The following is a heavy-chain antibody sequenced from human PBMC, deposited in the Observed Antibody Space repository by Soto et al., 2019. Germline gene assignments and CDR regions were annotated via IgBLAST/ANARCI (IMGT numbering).Heavy chain of an antibody. D-gene: IGHD6-13*01. V-gene: IGHV6-1*01. J-gene: IGHJ6*02. CDR2: TYYRSKWYN. CDR1: GDSVSSNSAA. CDR3: ARGDSSSRSTPYGMDV. Sequence: SQTLPLPCAISGDSVSSNSAAWNWIRQSPSRGLEWLGRTYYRSKWYNDYAVSVKSRITINPDTSKNQFSLQLNSVTPEDTAVYYCARGDSSSRSTPYGMDVWGQGTTVTVSS.